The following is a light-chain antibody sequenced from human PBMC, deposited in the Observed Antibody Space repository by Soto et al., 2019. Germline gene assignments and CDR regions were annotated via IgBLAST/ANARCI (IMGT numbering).Light chain of an antibody. CDR2: DAS. J-gene: IGKJ3*01. Sequence: DIQMTQSPSSLSASVGDRVTITGQASQDISNYLNWYQQKPGKAPKLLIYDASNLETGVPSRFSGSGSGTDFTFTISSLQPEDIETYYCQQYDNLQFTFGPGTKVDI. V-gene: IGKV1-33*01. CDR3: QQYDNLQFT. CDR1: QDISNY.